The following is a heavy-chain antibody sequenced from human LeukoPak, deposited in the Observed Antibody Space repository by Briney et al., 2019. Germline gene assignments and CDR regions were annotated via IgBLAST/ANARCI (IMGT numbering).Heavy chain of an antibody. J-gene: IGHJ3*02. CDR1: GGSISSYY. V-gene: IGHV4-59*01. CDR2: IYYSGST. CDR3: ARAWSLYGDLNHGAFDI. Sequence: PSETLSLTCTVSGGSISSYYWSWIRQPPGKGLEWIGYIYYSGSTNYNPSLKSRVTISVDTSKNQFSLKLSSVTAADTAVYYCARAWSLYGDLNHGAFDIWGQGTMVTVSS. D-gene: IGHD4-17*01.